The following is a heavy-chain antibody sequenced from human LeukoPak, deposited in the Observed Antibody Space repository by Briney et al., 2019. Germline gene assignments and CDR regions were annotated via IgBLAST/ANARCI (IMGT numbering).Heavy chain of an antibody. V-gene: IGHV3-30-3*01. CDR2: ISYDGTKK. J-gene: IGHJ5*02. CDR1: GFTFSSYA. CDR3: ARDSLSRPNTWFSGWLDP. D-gene: IGHD3-9*01. Sequence: PGGSLRLSCAASGFTFSSYAMHWVRQAPGKGLEWVAVISYDGTKKYYADSVKGRFTISRDNSKNTLYLQMSSLRAEDTALFCCARDSLSRPNTWFSGWLDPWGQGTLVTVSS.